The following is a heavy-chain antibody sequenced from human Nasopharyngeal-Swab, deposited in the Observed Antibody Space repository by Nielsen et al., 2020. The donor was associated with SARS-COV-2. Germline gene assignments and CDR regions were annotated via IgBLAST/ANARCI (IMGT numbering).Heavy chain of an antibody. Sequence: TFSSYAMSWVRQPPGKGLEWIGSIYYSGSAYYNPSLKSRVTISVDTSKNQFSLKLSSVTAADTAVYYCARNEFRSGYYGTAEYYGLDVWGQGTTVTVSS. CDR3: ARNEFRSGYYGTAEYYGLDV. CDR2: IYYSGSA. J-gene: IGHJ6*02. CDR1: TFSSYA. V-gene: IGHV4-39*07. D-gene: IGHD3-3*01.